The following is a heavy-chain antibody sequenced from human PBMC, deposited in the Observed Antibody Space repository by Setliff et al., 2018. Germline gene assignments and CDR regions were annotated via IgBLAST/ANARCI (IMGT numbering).Heavy chain of an antibody. CDR2: IYHRGRK. CDR1: GASINSGHY. CDR3: ATPGRDDLDSPFEPFDI. D-gene: IGHD3-3*01. V-gene: IGHV4-38-2*01. J-gene: IGHJ3*02. Sequence: SETLSLTCAVSGASINSGHYWGWIWQPPGKGLEWIATIYHRGRKYYNPSLQSRVSVSLDTSKNHFSLRLTSMTAADTAVYYCATPGRDDLDSPFEPFDIWGQGTMVTVS.